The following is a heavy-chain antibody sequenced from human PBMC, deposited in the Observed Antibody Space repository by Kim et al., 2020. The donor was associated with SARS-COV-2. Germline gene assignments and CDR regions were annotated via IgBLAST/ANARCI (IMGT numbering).Heavy chain of an antibody. CDR2: ISYDGSNK. J-gene: IGHJ6*02. CDR3: AKDRYYGSGSYYIYYYYYGMDV. CDR1: GFTFSSYG. D-gene: IGHD3-10*01. Sequence: GGSLRLSCAASGFTFSSYGMHWVRQAPGKGLEWVAVISYDGSNKYYADSVKGRFTISRDNSKNTLYLQMNSLRAEDTAVYYCAKDRYYGSGSYYIYYYYYGMDVWGQGTTVTVSS. V-gene: IGHV3-30*18.